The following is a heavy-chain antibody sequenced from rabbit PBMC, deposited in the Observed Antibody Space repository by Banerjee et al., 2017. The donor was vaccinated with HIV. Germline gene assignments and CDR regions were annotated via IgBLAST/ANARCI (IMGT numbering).Heavy chain of an antibody. CDR2: IAGSSSGFT. Sequence: QSLEESGGGLVQPEGSLALTCKASGFSFSSSDYICWVRQAPGKGLEWISCIAGSSSGFTYSATWAKGRFTISKTSSTTVTLQMTSLTVADTATYFCARDLVAVIGWNFSLWGQGTLVTVS. V-gene: IGHV1S40*01. CDR1: GFSFSSSDY. J-gene: IGHJ3*01. CDR3: ARDLVAVIGWNFSL. D-gene: IGHD1-1*01.